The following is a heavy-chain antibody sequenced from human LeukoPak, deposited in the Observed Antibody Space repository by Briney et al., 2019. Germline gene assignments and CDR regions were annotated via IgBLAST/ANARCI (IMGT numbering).Heavy chain of an antibody. CDR3: LDRDDY. J-gene: IGHJ4*02. CDR1: GGSISSSSYY. CDR2: LYYGGNT. V-gene: IGHV4-39*01. Sequence: TSETLSLTCTVSGGSISSSSYYWGWIRQPPGKGLEWIGSLYYGGNTYYNPSLKSRVTLSVDTSKNQFSLKLNSVTAADTAVYYCLDRDDYWGQGTLVTVSS.